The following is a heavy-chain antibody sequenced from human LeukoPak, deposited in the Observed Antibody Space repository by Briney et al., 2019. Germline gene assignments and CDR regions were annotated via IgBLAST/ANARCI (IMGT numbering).Heavy chain of an antibody. Sequence: KPGGSLRLSCAASGFTFSDYYMSWIRQAPGKGLEWVSYISSTGSTVYYADSVKGRFTISRDNAKKSLYLQMNSLRSEDTAVYYCARGNTDRPWIQLWLWAQDAFDVWGQGTMVTVSS. D-gene: IGHD5-18*01. J-gene: IGHJ3*01. CDR3: ARGNTDRPWIQLWLWAQDAFDV. CDR2: ISSTGSTV. CDR1: GFTFSDYY. V-gene: IGHV3-11*01.